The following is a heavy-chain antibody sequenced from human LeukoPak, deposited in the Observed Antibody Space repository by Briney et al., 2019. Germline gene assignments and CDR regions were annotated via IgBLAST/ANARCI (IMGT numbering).Heavy chain of an antibody. Sequence: ASVKVSCKASGYTFTGYYMHWVRQAPGQGLEWMGWINPNSGGTNYAQKFQGRVTMTRDTSISTAYMELSGLRSDDTAVYYCARSRITFGGVIVILDYWGQGTLVTVSS. J-gene: IGHJ4*02. V-gene: IGHV1-2*02. CDR2: INPNSGGT. CDR1: GYTFTGYY. D-gene: IGHD3-16*02. CDR3: ARSRITFGGVIVILDY.